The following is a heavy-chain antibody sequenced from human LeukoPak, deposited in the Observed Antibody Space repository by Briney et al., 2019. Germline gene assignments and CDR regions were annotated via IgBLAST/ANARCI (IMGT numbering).Heavy chain of an antibody. D-gene: IGHD2-15*01. CDR1: GGSISSYY. J-gene: IGHJ6*02. CDR3: AREVLVVAASYYYYYGMDV. V-gene: IGHV4-4*07. Sequence: SETLSLTCTVSGGSISSYYWSWIRQPAGKGLEWIGCIYTSGSTNYNPSLKSRVTMSVDTSKNQFSLKLSSVTAADTAVYYCAREVLVVAASYYYYYGMDVWGQGTTVTVSS. CDR2: IYTSGST.